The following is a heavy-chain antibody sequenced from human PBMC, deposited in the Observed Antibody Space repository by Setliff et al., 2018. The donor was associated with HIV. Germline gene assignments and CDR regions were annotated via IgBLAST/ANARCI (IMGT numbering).Heavy chain of an antibody. Sequence: GGSLRLSCAASGFTFSNYDMHWVRQAPGKGLEWVAVIWYDGSNKYYADSVKGRITISRDNSKNTVDLQMNSLRAEDTAVYYCAKDVLVGGTYRLVPDYWGQGTLVTVSS. CDR2: IWYDGSNK. V-gene: IGHV3-33*03. D-gene: IGHD3-9*01. CDR3: AKDVLVGGTYRLVPDY. J-gene: IGHJ4*02. CDR1: GFTFSNYD.